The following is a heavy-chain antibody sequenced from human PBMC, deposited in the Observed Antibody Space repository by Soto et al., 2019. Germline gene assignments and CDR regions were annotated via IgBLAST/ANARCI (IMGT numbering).Heavy chain of an antibody. Sequence: ASVKVSCKASGYTFTNYCIRWVRQAPGQGLEWMGWINVYNGNTKYAQKVQGRVTMTTDTSTSTAYMELRSLRSDDTAVYYCARGVGSGSYYNQYNWFDPWGQGTLVTVSS. D-gene: IGHD3-10*01. V-gene: IGHV1-18*01. CDR1: GYTFTNYC. J-gene: IGHJ5*02. CDR3: ARGVGSGSYYNQYNWFDP. CDR2: INVYNGNT.